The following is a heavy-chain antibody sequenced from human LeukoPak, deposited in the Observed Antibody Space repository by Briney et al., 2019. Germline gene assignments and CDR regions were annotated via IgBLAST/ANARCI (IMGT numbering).Heavy chain of an antibody. CDR1: GYTFTGYY. J-gene: IGHJ4*02. CDR3: ATTTVRRLDPAWDY. Sequence: ASVKVSCKASGYTFTGYYMHWVRQAPGQGLEWMGWINPNSGGTNYAQKFQGRVTMTRDTSISTAYMELSRLRTDDTAVYYCATTTVRRLDPAWDYWGQGTLVTVSS. CDR2: INPNSGGT. V-gene: IGHV1-2*02. D-gene: IGHD4-17*01.